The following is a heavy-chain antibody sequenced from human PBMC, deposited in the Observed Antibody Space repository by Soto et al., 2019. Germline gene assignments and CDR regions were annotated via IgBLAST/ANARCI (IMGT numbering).Heavy chain of an antibody. Sequence: QVQLVQSGAEVKKPGSSVKVSCKASGGTFSSYAISWVRQAPGQGLEWMGGIIPIFGTANYAQKFQGRVTMTADESTSTDYMELSSLRSEDTAVYYCARDLVGYEPAYYFDYCGQGTLVTVSS. CDR3: ARDLVGYEPAYYFDY. V-gene: IGHV1-69*01. CDR1: GGTFSSYA. CDR2: IIPIFGTA. D-gene: IGHD6-6*01. J-gene: IGHJ4*02.